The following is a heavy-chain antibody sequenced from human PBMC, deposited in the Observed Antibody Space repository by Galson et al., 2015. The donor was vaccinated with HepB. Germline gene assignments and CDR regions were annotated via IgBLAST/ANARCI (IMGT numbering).Heavy chain of an antibody. CDR2: ISVHNGNT. CDR3: ARGRPYYDFWSGSPYYFDY. V-gene: IGHV1-18*01. CDR1: GYTFPSYG. Sequence: SCKASGYTFPSYGISWVRQAPGQGLEWMGWISVHNGNTKYAQNLQGRVTMTTDTSTSTAYMELKSLRSDDTAVYYCARGRPYYDFWSGSPYYFDYWGQGTLVTVSS. J-gene: IGHJ4*02. D-gene: IGHD3-3*01.